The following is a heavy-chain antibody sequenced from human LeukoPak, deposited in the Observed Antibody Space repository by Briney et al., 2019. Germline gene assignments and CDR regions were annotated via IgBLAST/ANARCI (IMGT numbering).Heavy chain of an antibody. CDR3: ARGGTYCSNTNCYDH. J-gene: IGHJ5*02. CDR1: GFTFSSYA. Sequence: PGGSLRLSCAASGFTFSSYAMSWVRQAPGKGLEWVSYISSSSTIIYYADSVKGRFTISRDNARNSLYLQMNSLRAEDTAVYYCARGGTYCSNTNCYDHWGQGTLVTVSS. CDR2: ISSSSTII. D-gene: IGHD2-2*01. V-gene: IGHV3-48*01.